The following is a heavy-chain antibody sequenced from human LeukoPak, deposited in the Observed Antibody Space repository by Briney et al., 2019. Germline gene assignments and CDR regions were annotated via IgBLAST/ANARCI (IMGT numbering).Heavy chain of an antibody. CDR1: GGSFSGYY. CDR2: INHSGST. J-gene: IGHJ4*02. CDR3: ARIRTPVTPFDY. V-gene: IGHV4-34*01. Sequence: SETLSLTCAVYGGSFSGYYWSWIRQPPGKGLEWIGEINHSGSTNYNPSLKSRATISVDTSKNQFSLKLSSVTAADTAVYYCARIRTPVTPFDYRGQGTLVTVSS. D-gene: IGHD2-15*01.